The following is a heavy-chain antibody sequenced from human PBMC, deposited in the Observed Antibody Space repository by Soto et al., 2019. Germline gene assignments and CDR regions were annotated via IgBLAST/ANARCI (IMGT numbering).Heavy chain of an antibody. Sequence: PGRSLRLSCSTSGFTLSSYARHWVLQAPGKGLEYVSAISSNGGSTEYAGSVKGRFTISRDNSKNTLYLQMRSLRAEDTALYYCVKGQPPTRPGYWGQGTLVTVSS. V-gene: IGHV3-64D*06. CDR3: VKGQPPTRPGY. J-gene: IGHJ4*02. CDR1: GFTLSSYA. D-gene: IGHD6-13*01. CDR2: ISSNGGST.